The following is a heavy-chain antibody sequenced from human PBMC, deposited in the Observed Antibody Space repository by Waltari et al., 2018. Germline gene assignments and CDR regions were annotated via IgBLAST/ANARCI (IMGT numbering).Heavy chain of an antibody. J-gene: IGHJ4*02. CDR2: IIPILGIA. D-gene: IGHD3-3*01. V-gene: IGHV1-69*10. Sequence: QVQLVQSGAEVKKPGSSVKVSCKASGGTFSSYAISWVRQAPGQGLEWMGGIIPILGIANYAQKFQGRVTITADKSTSTAYMELSSLRSEDTAVYYCAGDVYDFWSGRFDYWGQGTLVTVSS. CDR3: AGDVYDFWSGRFDY. CDR1: GGTFSSYA.